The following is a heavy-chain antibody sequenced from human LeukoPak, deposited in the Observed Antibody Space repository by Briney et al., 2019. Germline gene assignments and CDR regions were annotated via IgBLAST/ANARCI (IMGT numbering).Heavy chain of an antibody. D-gene: IGHD5-18*01. CDR1: GYSIRSGYY. J-gene: IGHJ4*02. CDR3: ARAGGDRGYSYGPFDY. Sequence: PSETLSLTCTVSGYSIRSGYYWGWIRQPPGKGLEWIGSIYHSGSTYYNPSLNSRVTISVDTSKNQFSLELSSVTAADTAVYYCARAGGDRGYSYGPFDYWGQGTLVTVSS. CDR2: IYHSGST. V-gene: IGHV4-38-2*02.